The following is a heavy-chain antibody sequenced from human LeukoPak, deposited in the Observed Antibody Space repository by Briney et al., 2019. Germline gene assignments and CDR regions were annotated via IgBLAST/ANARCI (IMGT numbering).Heavy chain of an antibody. Sequence: GGSLRLSCAASGFTFSSYAMHWVRQAPGKGLEWVAVISYDGSNKYYADSVKGRFTISRDNSKNTLYLQMNSLRAEDTAVYYCARDVATRPKEELLGFDYWGQGTLVTVSS. CDR2: ISYDGSNK. D-gene: IGHD1-26*01. CDR1: GFTFSSYA. J-gene: IGHJ4*02. CDR3: ARDVATRPKEELLGFDY. V-gene: IGHV3-30*04.